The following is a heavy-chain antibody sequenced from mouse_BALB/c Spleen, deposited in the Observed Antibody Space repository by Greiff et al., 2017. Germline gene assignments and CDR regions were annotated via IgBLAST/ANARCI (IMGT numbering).Heavy chain of an antibody. CDR1: GFTFSSFG. CDR3: ARDYYGSSSRGYAMDY. J-gene: IGHJ4*01. Sequence: EVQGVESGGGLVQPGGSRKLSCAASGFTFSSFGMHWVRQAPEKGLEWVAYISSGSSTIYYADTVKGRFTISRDNPKNTLFLQMTSLRSEDTAMYYCARDYYGSSSRGYAMDYWGQGTSVTVSS. V-gene: IGHV5-17*02. CDR2: ISSGSSTI. D-gene: IGHD1-1*01.